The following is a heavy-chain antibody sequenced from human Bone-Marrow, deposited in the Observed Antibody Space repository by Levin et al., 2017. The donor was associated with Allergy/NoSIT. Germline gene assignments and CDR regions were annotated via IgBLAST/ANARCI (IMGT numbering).Heavy chain of an antibody. Sequence: KISCKASGGTFSSYAISWVRQAPGQGLEWMGGIIPIFGTANYAQKFQGRVTITADESTSTAYMELSSLRSEDTAVYYCARVNVGYCSGGSCYSAFDYWGQGTLVTVSS. CDR2: IIPIFGTA. D-gene: IGHD2-15*01. V-gene: IGHV1-69*01. CDR1: GGTFSSYA. J-gene: IGHJ4*02. CDR3: ARVNVGYCSGGSCYSAFDY.